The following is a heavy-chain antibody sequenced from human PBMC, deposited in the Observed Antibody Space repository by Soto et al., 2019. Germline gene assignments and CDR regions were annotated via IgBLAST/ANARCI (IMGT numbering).Heavy chain of an antibody. D-gene: IGHD3-16*01. V-gene: IGHV3-33*01. Sequence: QVQLVESGGGVVQPGRSLRLSCAASGFTFSSYGMHWVRQAPGKGLEWVAVIWYDGSNKYYADSVKGRFTISRDNSKNTLYLQMNSLRAEDTAVYYCARDPLDPCSNVGGAFDIWGQGTMVTVSS. CDR1: GFTFSSYG. CDR2: IWYDGSNK. CDR3: ARDPLDPCSNVGGAFDI. J-gene: IGHJ3*02.